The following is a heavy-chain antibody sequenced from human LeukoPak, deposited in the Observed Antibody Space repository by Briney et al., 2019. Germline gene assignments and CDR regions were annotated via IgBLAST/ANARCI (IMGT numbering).Heavy chain of an antibody. D-gene: IGHD3-16*01. Sequence: PGGSLRLSCAASGFTFSSYAMSWVRQAPGKGLEWVSAISGSGGSTYYADSVKGRFTISSDNSKNTVYLQMNSLRPEDMAVYYCANPPEGIMITFGGVIPYWGQGTLVTVSS. CDR3: ANPPEGIMITFGGVIPY. V-gene: IGHV3-23*01. CDR1: GFTFSSYA. CDR2: ISGSGGST. J-gene: IGHJ4*02.